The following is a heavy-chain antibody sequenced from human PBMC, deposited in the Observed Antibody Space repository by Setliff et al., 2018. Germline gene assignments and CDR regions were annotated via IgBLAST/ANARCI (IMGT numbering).Heavy chain of an antibody. V-gene: IGHV4-59*01. CDR1: GASINRDY. Sequence: SETMSLTSSVAGASINRDYWNWIRQPPGKGLEWIGYIHYSGSTNYNTSLKRRVTISFNTSKNQISLKLSSVTPAATAVYYCARRPRTVVVEEDYWGQGILVTVSS. J-gene: IGHJ4*02. CDR3: ARRPRTVVVEEDY. CDR2: IHYSGST. D-gene: IGHD2-15*01.